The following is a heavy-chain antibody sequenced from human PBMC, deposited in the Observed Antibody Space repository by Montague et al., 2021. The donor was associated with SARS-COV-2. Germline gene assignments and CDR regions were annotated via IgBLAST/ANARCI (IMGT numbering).Heavy chain of an antibody. V-gene: IGHV4-34*01. CDR2: INHSGST. CDR1: GGSFSGYY. D-gene: IGHD3-3*01. Sequence: SETLSLTCAVYGGSFSGYYWSWIRQPPGKGLEWIGEINHSGSTNYNPSLKSRVTISVDTSKSQFSLNLSSVTAADTAVYYCARHLVKTTFGVVITNQYNWFDPWGQGTLVTVSS. CDR3: ARHLVKTTFGVVITNQYNWFDP. J-gene: IGHJ5*02.